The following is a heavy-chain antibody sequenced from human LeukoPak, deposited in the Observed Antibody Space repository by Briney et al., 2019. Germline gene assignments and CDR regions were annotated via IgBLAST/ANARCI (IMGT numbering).Heavy chain of an antibody. V-gene: IGHV3-48*01. J-gene: IGHJ4*02. CDR3: VSLGYSSSSVRY. CDR2: ISSSSTI. Sequence: GGSLRLSCAASGFTFSSYGMNWVRQAPGKGLEWVSYISSSSTIYYADSVKGRFTISRDNAKNSLYLQMNSLRAEDTAVYFCVSLGYSSSSVRYWGQGTLVTVSS. CDR1: GFTFSSYG. D-gene: IGHD6-6*01.